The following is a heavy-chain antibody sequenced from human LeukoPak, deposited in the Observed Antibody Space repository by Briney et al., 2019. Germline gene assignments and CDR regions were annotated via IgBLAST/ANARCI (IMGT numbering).Heavy chain of an antibody. CDR1: GGTSSSYV. CDR3: ARGESSGYFYYGDFYFDY. Sequence: SVKVSCKASGGTSSSYVINWVRQAPGQGLEWMGGIIPIFGTANYAQKFQGRVTITADESTSTAYMELSSLRSEDTAVYYCARGESSGYFYYGDFYFDYWGQGTLVTVSS. J-gene: IGHJ4*02. CDR2: IIPIFGTA. V-gene: IGHV1-69*13. D-gene: IGHD3-22*01.